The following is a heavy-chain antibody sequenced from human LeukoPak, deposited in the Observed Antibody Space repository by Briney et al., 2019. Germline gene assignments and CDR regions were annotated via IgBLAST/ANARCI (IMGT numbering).Heavy chain of an antibody. D-gene: IGHD6-13*01. V-gene: IGHV3-7*01. Sequence: GGSLRLSCAASGFTFSNYWMSWVRQAPGKGPEWVANIKEDGSEKYYVDSVKGRFTISRDNARNSLYLQMNSLRAEDTAVYYCASGRQLGYWGQGTLVTVSS. J-gene: IGHJ4*02. CDR1: GFTFSNYW. CDR3: ASGRQLGY. CDR2: IKEDGSEK.